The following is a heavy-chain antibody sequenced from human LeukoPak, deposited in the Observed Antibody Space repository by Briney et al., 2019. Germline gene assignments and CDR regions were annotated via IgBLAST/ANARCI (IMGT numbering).Heavy chain of an antibody. CDR1: GFTFSSNA. CDR2: ITGNGGRT. Sequence: QTGGSLRLSCAASGFTFSSNAMSWVRQAPGKGLEWVSVITGNGGRTYYADSVKGRFTISRDNSKNTLSLQMNSLRADDTAVYYCAKDAVAPGSGGDYFDYWGQGTLVTVSS. J-gene: IGHJ4*02. D-gene: IGHD3-10*01. V-gene: IGHV3-23*01. CDR3: AKDAVAPGSGGDYFDY.